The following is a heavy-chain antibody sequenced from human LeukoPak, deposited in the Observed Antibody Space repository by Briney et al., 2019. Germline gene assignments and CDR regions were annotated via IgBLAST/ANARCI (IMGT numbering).Heavy chain of an antibody. D-gene: IGHD3-22*01. V-gene: IGHV4-34*01. CDR2: INHSGST. CDR3: ARASRNYYDTKRWFDP. CDR1: GGSFSGYY. J-gene: IGHJ5*02. Sequence: KSSETLSLTCAVYGGSFSGYYWSWIRQPPGKGLEWIGEINHSGSTNYNPSLKSRVTISVDTSKNQFSLKLSSVTAADTAVYYCARASRNYYDTKRWFDPWAREPWSPSPQ.